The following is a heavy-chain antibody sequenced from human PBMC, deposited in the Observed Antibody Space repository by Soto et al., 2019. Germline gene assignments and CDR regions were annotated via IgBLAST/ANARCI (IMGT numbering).Heavy chain of an antibody. CDR3: AKPYYDFWSGPAGFDP. V-gene: IGHV3-23*01. D-gene: IGHD3-3*01. CDR1: GFTFSSYA. CDR2: ISGSGGST. J-gene: IGHJ5*02. Sequence: PWGSLRLSCAASGFTFSSYAMSWVRQAPGKGLEWVSAISGSGGSTYYADSVKGRFTISRDNSKNTLYLQMNSLRAEDTAVYYCAKPYYDFWSGPAGFDPWAQGTLVTVSS.